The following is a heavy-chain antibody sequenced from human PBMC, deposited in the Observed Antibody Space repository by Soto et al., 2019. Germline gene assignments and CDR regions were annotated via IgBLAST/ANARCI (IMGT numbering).Heavy chain of an antibody. CDR3: ATRGAMSGSYLGRFDYYYGMDV. CDR2: ISAYNGNT. Sequence: ASVKVSCKASGYTFTSYGISWVRQAPGQGLEWMGWISAYNGNTNYAQKLQGRVTMTTDTSTSTAYMELRSLRSDDTAVYYCATRGAMSGSYLGRFDYYYGMDVWGQGTTVTVSS. J-gene: IGHJ6*02. CDR1: GYTFTSYG. V-gene: IGHV1-18*04. D-gene: IGHD1-26*01.